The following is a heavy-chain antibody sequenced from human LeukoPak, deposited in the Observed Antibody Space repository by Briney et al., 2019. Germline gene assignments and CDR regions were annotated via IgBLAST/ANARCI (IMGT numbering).Heavy chain of an antibody. CDR3: AREGVGYPDAFDI. Sequence: QPGGSLRLSCAASGFTVSNNYMSWVRQAPGKGLEWVSVFYSGGSTYYADSVKGRFTSSRDNAKNTLYLQMNSLRAEDTAVYYCAREGVGYPDAFDIWGQGTMVTVSS. CDR1: GFTVSNNY. V-gene: IGHV3-53*01. D-gene: IGHD2-15*01. CDR2: FYSGGST. J-gene: IGHJ3*02.